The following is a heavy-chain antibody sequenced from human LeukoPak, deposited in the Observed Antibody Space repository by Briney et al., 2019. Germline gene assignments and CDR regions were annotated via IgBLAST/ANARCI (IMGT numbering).Heavy chain of an antibody. V-gene: IGHV1-69*05. CDR2: IIPIFGTA. CDR1: GGTFSSYA. CDR3: ARLIDDCSGGSCYRPNYYYYMDV. Sequence: ASVKVSCKASGGTFSSYAISWVRQAPGQGLEWMGGIIPIFGTANYAQKFQGRVTITTDESTSTAHMELSSLRSEDTAVYYCARLIDDCSGGSCYRPNYYYYMDVWGKGTTVTVSS. D-gene: IGHD2-15*01. J-gene: IGHJ6*03.